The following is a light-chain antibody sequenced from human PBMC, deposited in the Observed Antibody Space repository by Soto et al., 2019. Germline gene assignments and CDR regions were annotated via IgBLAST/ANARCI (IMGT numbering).Light chain of an antibody. CDR1: QSLQYSNGYNY. CDR3: FHGLPSPPIT. CDR2: LGS. J-gene: IGKJ5*01. Sequence: MVLSRSGKSLTVIRAAPASISCRSSQSLQYSNGYNYLDWYFQKPGQSPQLLISLGSTRASGVPDRFSGSGSGTDFTLKVSSVEAADVGVYYCFHGLPSPPITFAEGTRLEIK. V-gene: IGKV2-28*01.